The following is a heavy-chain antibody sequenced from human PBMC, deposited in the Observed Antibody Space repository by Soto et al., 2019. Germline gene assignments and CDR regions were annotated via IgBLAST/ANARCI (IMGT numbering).Heavy chain of an antibody. Sequence: EVRLVESGGGLVQPGGSLRLSCAASGLIFSNYKMHWVRQAPGKGLVWVSRINTDGSIIDYADSVKGRFTVSRDNAKNTLYLQMNSLRADDTAVYYCARDTDGLHYWGQGTLVTVS. V-gene: IGHV3-74*01. CDR2: INTDGSII. J-gene: IGHJ4*02. CDR3: ARDTDGLHY. CDR1: GLIFSNYK.